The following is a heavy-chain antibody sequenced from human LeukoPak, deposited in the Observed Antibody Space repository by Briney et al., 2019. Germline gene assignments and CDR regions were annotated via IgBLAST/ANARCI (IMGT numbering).Heavy chain of an antibody. CDR3: ARPPDSSDYGAAFDF. Sequence: PSETLSLTCGVSGYSITSGYFWGWLRQPPGKGLEWIASIYHSGTTYYNPSLKSRVTILVDTSKNQFSLKLSSVTAADAAVYYCARPPDSSDYGAAFDFWGQGTLVTVSS. D-gene: IGHD4-17*01. CDR2: IYHSGTT. V-gene: IGHV4-38-2*01. J-gene: IGHJ4*02. CDR1: GYSITSGYF.